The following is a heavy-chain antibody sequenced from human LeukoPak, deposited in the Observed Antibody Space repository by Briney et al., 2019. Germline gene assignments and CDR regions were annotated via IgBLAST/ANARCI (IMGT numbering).Heavy chain of an antibody. CDR2: IYYSGST. CDR1: GGSISSYY. J-gene: IGHJ4*02. D-gene: IGHD4-17*01. CDR3: ARVPTVTFFDY. Sequence: SETLSLTCTVSGGSISSYYWGWIRQPPGKGLEWIGSIYYSGSTYQNPSLKSRVTISVDTSKNQFSPKLSSVTAADTAVYYCARVPTVTFFDYWGQGTLVTVSS. V-gene: IGHV4-39*07.